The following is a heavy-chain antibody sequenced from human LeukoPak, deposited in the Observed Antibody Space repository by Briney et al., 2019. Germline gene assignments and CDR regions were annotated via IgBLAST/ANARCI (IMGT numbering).Heavy chain of an antibody. Sequence: PGGSLRLSCAASGFTFSSYSMNWVRQAPGKGLEWVSSISSSSSYIYYADSVKGRFTISRDNAKNSLYLQTNSLRAEDTAVYYCAREGYCSSTSCYFFPNWFDPWGQGTLVTVSS. CDR1: GFTFSSYS. J-gene: IGHJ5*02. V-gene: IGHV3-21*01. CDR2: ISSSSSYI. CDR3: AREGYCSSTSCYFFPNWFDP. D-gene: IGHD2-2*01.